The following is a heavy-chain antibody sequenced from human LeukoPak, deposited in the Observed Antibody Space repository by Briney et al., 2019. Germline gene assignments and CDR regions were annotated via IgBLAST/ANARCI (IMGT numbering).Heavy chain of an antibody. CDR1: GFTFSNYG. D-gene: IGHD5-12*01. CDR3: AREPRGYDRHPMDV. Sequence: PVGTLRLSCAASGFTFSNYGMSWVRQAPGEGLEWVSSISGSGVSTYYADSVKGRLTISRDNSKNSLYLQMNSLRAEDTALYYCAREPRGYDRHPMDVWGKGTTVTVSS. V-gene: IGHV3-23*01. CDR2: ISGSGVST. J-gene: IGHJ6*04.